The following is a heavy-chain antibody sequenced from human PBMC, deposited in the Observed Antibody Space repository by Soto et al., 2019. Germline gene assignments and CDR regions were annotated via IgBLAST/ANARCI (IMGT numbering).Heavy chain of an antibody. V-gene: IGHV3-74*01. D-gene: IGHD3-22*01. CDR3: AIRASYYDSSGDFDY. CDR2: INSDGSST. Sequence: PGGSLRLSCAASGFTFSSYWMHWVRQAPGKGLVWVSRINSDGSSTSYADSVKGRFTISRDNAKNTLYLQMNSLRAEDTAVYYCAIRASYYDSSGDFDYWGQGTLVNVSS. J-gene: IGHJ4*02. CDR1: GFTFSSYW.